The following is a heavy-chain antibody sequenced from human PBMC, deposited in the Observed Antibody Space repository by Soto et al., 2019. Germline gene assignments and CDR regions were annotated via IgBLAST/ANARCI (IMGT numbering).Heavy chain of an antibody. CDR2: INSDGSSI. CDR3: AKDWYYTIDY. J-gene: IGHJ4*02. D-gene: IGHD3-3*01. V-gene: IGHV3-74*01. Sequence: GSLRLSCAASGFDLNHTWIHWVRQVPGKGLVWVSRINSDGSSITYADSVKGRFTISRDNAKNTLYLQMSSLRVEDTAVYYCAKDWYYTIDYWGQGTPVTVSS. CDR1: GFDLNHTW.